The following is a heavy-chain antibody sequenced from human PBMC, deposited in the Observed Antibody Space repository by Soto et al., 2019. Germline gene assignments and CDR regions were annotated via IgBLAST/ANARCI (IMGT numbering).Heavy chain of an antibody. J-gene: IGHJ5*02. V-gene: IGHV4-39*01. CDR2: VYYSGST. Sequence: PTDNLSHTNTTYGSSNTSSSYNRYWNQHPQRKGQEWIGGVYYSGSTYYIPSLKSRVTISVDTSKNQFSLKLSSVTAADTAVYYCASPKIAFYNWFDPWGQG. D-gene: IGHD3-3*02. CDR3: ASPKIAFYNWFDP. CDR1: GSSNTSSSYN.